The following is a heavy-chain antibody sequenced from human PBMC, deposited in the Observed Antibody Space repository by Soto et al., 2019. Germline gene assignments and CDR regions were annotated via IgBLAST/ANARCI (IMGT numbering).Heavy chain of an antibody. CDR3: ARATGTLRSRNCDY. J-gene: IGHJ4*02. V-gene: IGHV4-31*03. Sequence: QLQLQESGPKLVKPSQTLSLTCSVSGGSISTVGHYWTWIRQPPGKGLEWIGSIYHTGSTYSSKSLRSRLTMSVDTSKSQFSLRLSSVTAADTAVYCCARATGTLRSRNCDYWGQGSLVPVSS. CDR1: GGSISTVGHY. CDR2: IYHTGST. D-gene: IGHD1-1*01.